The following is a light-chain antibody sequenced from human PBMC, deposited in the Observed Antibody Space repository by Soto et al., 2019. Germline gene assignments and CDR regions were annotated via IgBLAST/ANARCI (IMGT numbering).Light chain of an antibody. CDR2: DAS. CDR1: ESISKW. V-gene: IGKV1-5*01. J-gene: IGKJ4*01. Sequence: DIQMTQSPSTLSASVGDRVTITCRASESISKWLAWYQQKPGKPPKLLIFDASLLKSGVPSRFSGAGSGTQFTLTISSLQSEDFAVYFCQQYINWLLTFGGGTKVESK. CDR3: QQYINWLLT.